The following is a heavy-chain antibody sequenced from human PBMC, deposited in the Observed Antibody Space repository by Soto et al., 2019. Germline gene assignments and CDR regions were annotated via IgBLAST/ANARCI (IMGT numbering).Heavy chain of an antibody. CDR2: IFGSDSDT. CDR3: ARLTFSGAPSGMDV. CDR1: GYSFTSYW. D-gene: IGHD3-10*01. J-gene: IGHJ6*02. Sequence: GESLKISCKVSGYSFTSYWIGWVRQMPEKGLERMGIIFGSDSDTRYSPSFEGQVTISADMSISNAYLQLSSLKASDTAIYYCARLTFSGAPSGMDVWGQGTTVTVSS. V-gene: IGHV5-51*01.